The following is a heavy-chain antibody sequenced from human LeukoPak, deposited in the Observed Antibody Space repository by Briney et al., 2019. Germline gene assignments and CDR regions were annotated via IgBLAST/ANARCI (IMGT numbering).Heavy chain of an antibody. J-gene: IGHJ3*02. CDR1: GGSFSGYY. CDR3: AREWYYDSSGYDNDAFDI. D-gene: IGHD3-22*01. V-gene: IGHV4-34*01. CDR2: INHSGST. Sequence: PSETLSLTCAVYGGSFSGYYWSWIRQPPGKGLEWIGEINHSGSTNYNPSLKSRVTISVDTSKNQFSLKLSSVTAADTAVYYCAREWYYDSSGYDNDAFDIWGQGTMVTVSS.